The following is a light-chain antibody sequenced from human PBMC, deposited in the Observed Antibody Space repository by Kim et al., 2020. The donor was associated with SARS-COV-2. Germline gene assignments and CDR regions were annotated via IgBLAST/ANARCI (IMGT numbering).Light chain of an antibody. CDR1: KYVCDNY. CDR2: GEA. CDR3: QQYGSPPRWT. V-gene: IGKV3-20*01. Sequence: PVERATLSGRALKYVCDNYLAWFQQKPGKTPRHLIYGEAKRATGTPDRFSGSGSGTDFTLTISRLGPEDFAVYYCQQYGSPPRWTFGQGTKVDIK. J-gene: IGKJ1*01.